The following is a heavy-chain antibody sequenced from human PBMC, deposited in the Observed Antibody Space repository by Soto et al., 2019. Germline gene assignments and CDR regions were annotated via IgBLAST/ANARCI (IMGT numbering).Heavy chain of an antibody. Sequence: GGSLRLSCSASGFTFRSYAIHWVRQAPGKGLEYVSALSGDGRSTYYADSVKGRFTVFRDNSKNTLFLQMSSLRVEDTAVYYCVKGNWAYSYNNWFDPWGQGTLVTVS. CDR1: GFTFRSYA. J-gene: IGHJ5*02. V-gene: IGHV3-64D*06. D-gene: IGHD5-18*01. CDR2: LSGDGRST. CDR3: VKGNWAYSYNNWFDP.